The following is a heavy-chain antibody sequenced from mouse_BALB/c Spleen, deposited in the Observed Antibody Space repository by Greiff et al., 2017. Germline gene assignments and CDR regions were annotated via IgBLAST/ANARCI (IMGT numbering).Heavy chain of an antibody. CDR1: GFTFSSYG. Sequence: EVKLMESGGDLVKPGGSLKLSCAASGFTFSSYGMSWVRQTPDKRLEWVATISSGGSYTYYPDSVKGRFTISRDNAKNTLYLQMSSLTSEDTAMYYCASETARASWFAYWGQGTLVTVSA. V-gene: IGHV5-6*01. CDR2: ISSGGSYT. D-gene: IGHD3-2*01. J-gene: IGHJ3*01. CDR3: ASETARASWFAY.